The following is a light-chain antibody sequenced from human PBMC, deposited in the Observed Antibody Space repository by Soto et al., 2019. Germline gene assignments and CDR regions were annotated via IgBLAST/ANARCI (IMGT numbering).Light chain of an antibody. CDR1: QSISSY. CDR2: AAS. Sequence: DIQMTPSPSSLSASVGDRVTITCRAIQSISSYLNWYQQKPGKAPKLLIYAASSLQSGVPSRFSGSGSGTDFTLTISSLQPEDFATYYCQQSYSTPPATFGQGTRLEIK. V-gene: IGKV1-39*01. J-gene: IGKJ5*01. CDR3: QQSYSTPPAT.